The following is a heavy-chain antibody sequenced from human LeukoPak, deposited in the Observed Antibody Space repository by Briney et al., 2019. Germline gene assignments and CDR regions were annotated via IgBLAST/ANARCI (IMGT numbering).Heavy chain of an antibody. CDR2: IIPIFGTA. CDR1: GYTFTGYY. D-gene: IGHD5-18*01. CDR3: ARDGRYSYGYEDY. J-gene: IGHJ4*02. V-gene: IGHV1-69*13. Sequence: ATVKVSCKASGYTFTGYYMHWVRQAPGQGLEWMGGIIPIFGTANYAQKFQGRVTITADESTSTAYMELSSLRSEDTAVYYCARDGRYSYGYEDYWGQGTPVTVSS.